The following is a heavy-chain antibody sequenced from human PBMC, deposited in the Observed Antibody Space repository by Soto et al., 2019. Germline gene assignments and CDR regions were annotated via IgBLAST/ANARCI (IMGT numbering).Heavy chain of an antibody. D-gene: IGHD6-6*01. V-gene: IGHV3-23*01. CDR1: GFTFSSYA. CDR3: AKDPGVSWYSSSSAGDY. Sequence: EVQLLESGGGLVQPGGSLRLSCAASGFTFSSYAMSWVRQAPGKGLEWVSAISGSGGSTYYADSVKGRFTISRDNSKNTLYLQMNSLRAEDTAVYYCAKDPGVSWYSSSSAGDYWGQGTLVTVSS. J-gene: IGHJ4*02. CDR2: ISGSGGST.